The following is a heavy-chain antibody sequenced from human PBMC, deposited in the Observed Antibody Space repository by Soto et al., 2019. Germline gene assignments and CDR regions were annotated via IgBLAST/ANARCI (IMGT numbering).Heavy chain of an antibody. J-gene: IGHJ4*02. CDR3: AREFPLITFGGVIVTEDY. CDR2: INPSGGST. D-gene: IGHD3-16*02. V-gene: IGHV1-46*01. Sequence: AASVKVSCKASGYTFTSYYMHWVRQAPGQGLEWMGIINPSGGSTSYAQKFQGRVTMTRDTSTSTVYMELSSLRSEDTAVYYCAREFPLITFGGVIVTEDYWGQGTLVTVSA. CDR1: GYTFTSYY.